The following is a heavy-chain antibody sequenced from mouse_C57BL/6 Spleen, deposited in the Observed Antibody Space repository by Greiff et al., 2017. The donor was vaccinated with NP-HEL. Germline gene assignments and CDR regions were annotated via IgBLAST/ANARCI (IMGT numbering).Heavy chain of an antibody. D-gene: IGHD1-1*01. V-gene: IGHV7-3*01. CDR1: GFTFTDYY. Sequence: EVNLVESGGGLVQPGGSLSLSCAASGFTFTDYYMSWVRQPPGKALEWLGFIRNKANGYTTEYSASVKGRFTISRDNSQSILYLQMNALRAEDSATYYCARMPGSTFAYWGQGTLVTVSA. CDR2: IRNKANGYTT. J-gene: IGHJ3*01. CDR3: ARMPGSTFAY.